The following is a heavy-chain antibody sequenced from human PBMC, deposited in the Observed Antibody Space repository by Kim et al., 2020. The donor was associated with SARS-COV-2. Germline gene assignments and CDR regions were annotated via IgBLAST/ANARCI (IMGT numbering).Heavy chain of an antibody. J-gene: IGHJ3*02. D-gene: IGHD3-10*01. V-gene: IGHV1-69*04. CDR3: ASSAVITMVRGVIISAFDI. CDR1: GGTFSSYA. Sequence: SVKVSCKASGGTFSSYAISWVRQAPGQGLEWMGRIIPILGIANYAQKFQGRVTITADKSTSTAYMELSSLRSEDTAVYYCASSAVITMVRGVIISAFDIWGQGTMVTVSS. CDR2: IIPILGIA.